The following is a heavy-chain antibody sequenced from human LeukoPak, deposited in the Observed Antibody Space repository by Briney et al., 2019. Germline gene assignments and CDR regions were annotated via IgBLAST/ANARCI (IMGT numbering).Heavy chain of an antibody. CDR2: IIPIFGTA. V-gene: IGHV1-69*13. CDR3: ASTIVVVPAATDYFDY. D-gene: IGHD2-2*01. J-gene: IGHJ4*02. Sequence: ASVKVSCKASGGTFSSYAISWVRQAPGQGLEWMGGIIPIFGTANYAQKFQGRVTITADESTSKAYMELSSLRSEDTAVYYCASTIVVVPAATDYFDYWGQGTLVTVSS. CDR1: GGTFSSYA.